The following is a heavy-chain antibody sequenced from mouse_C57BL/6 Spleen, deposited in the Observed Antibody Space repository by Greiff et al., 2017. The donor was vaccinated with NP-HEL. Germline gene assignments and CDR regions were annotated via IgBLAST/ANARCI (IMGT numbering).Heavy chain of an antibody. V-gene: IGHV5-4*01. CDR3: ARDTTVVDGYSMDY. Sequence: EVQLVESGGGLVKPGGSLKLSCAASGFTFSSYAMSWVRQTPEKRLEWVATISDGGSYTYYPDNVKGRFTISRDNAKNNLYLQMSHRQSEDTASYYCARDTTVVDGYSMDYWGQGTSVPVSS. CDR1: GFTFSSYA. D-gene: IGHD1-1*01. J-gene: IGHJ4*01. CDR2: ISDGGSYT.